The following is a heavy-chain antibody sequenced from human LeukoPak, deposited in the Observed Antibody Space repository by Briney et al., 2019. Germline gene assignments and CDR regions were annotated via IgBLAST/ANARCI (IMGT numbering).Heavy chain of an antibody. CDR1: GFTFSSYA. V-gene: IGHV3-23*01. D-gene: IGHD3-22*01. J-gene: IGHJ4*02. Sequence: PGGSLRLSCAASGFTFSSYAMSWVRQAPGNGLEWVSAISGSGGGTYYADSVKGRFTISRDNSKNTLYLQMNSLRAEDTAVYYCAKDSSWWYDTSGLPFDYWGQGTLVTVSS. CDR3: AKDSSWWYDTSGLPFDY. CDR2: ISGSGGGT.